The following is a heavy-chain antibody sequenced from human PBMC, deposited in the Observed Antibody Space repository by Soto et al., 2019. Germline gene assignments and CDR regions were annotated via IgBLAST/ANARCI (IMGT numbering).Heavy chain of an antibody. J-gene: IGHJ4*02. CDR1: GYTFTSYY. CDR3: ARVGGYSYGGVEY. Sequence: QVQLVQSGAEVKKPGASVKVSCKASGYTFTSYYMHWVRQAPGQGLEWMGIINPSGGSTTYAQQLQGRVTMARDTSTSTVYMELSSLRSEDTAVYYCARVGGYSYGGVEYWGQGTLVTVSS. V-gene: IGHV1-46*01. CDR2: INPSGGST. D-gene: IGHD5-18*01.